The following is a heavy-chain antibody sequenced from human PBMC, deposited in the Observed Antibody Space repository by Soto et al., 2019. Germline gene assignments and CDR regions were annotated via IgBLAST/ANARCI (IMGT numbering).Heavy chain of an antibody. CDR2: INQDGSEK. CDR1: GFTFSRYW. D-gene: IGHD6-6*01. J-gene: IGHJ5*02. CDR3: ARDLPSVATRPGGWFDP. V-gene: IGHV3-7*01. Sequence: EVQLLESGGGLVQPGGSLRLSCAASGFTFSRYWMSWVRQAPGKGLEWVANINQDGSEKYYVDSVKGRFTISRDSVKSSMYLQMNSLRAEDTAVYYCARDLPSVATRPGGWFDPWGQGILVTVSS.